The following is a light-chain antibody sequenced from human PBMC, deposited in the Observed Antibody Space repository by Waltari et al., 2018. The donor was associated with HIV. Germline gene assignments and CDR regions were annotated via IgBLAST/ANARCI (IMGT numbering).Light chain of an antibody. Sequence: EVVMTQSPATLSVSPGERATLSCRASQSISNTLAWDQQKPGQAPRLLIYGASTGAAGIPARFSGSGSGTEFTLTISSLQSEDSAVYYCQQYNNWPELTFGGGTKVEIK. CDR2: GAS. V-gene: IGKV3-15*01. CDR3: QQYNNWPELT. CDR1: QSISNT. J-gene: IGKJ4*01.